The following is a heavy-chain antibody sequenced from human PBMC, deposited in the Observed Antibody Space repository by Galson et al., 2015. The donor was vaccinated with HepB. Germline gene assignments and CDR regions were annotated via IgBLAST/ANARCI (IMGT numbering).Heavy chain of an antibody. Sequence: SVKVSCKASGGTFSSYAISWVRQAPGQGLEWVGGIIPIFGTANYAQKFQGRVTITADESTSTAYMELSSLRSEDTAVYYCARRITMVQGAFDYWGQGTLVTVSS. J-gene: IGHJ4*02. D-gene: IGHD3-10*01. CDR2: IIPIFGTA. CDR1: GGTFSSYA. CDR3: ARRITMVQGAFDY. V-gene: IGHV1-69*13.